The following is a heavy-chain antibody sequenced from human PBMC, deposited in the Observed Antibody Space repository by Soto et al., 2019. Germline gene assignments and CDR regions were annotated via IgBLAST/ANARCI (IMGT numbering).Heavy chain of an antibody. V-gene: IGHV3-21*01. Sequence: GGSLRLSCAASGFTFSSYSMNWVRQAPGKGLEWVSSISSSSSYIYYADSVKGRFTISRDNAKNSLYLQMNSLRAEDTAVYYCASWNYDSSGSSIWDYWGQGTLVTVSS. D-gene: IGHD3-22*01. CDR2: ISSSSSYI. CDR1: GFTFSSYS. CDR3: ASWNYDSSGSSIWDY. J-gene: IGHJ4*02.